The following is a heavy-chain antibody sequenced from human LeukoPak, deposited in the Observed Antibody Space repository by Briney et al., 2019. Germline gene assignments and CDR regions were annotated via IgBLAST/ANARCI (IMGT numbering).Heavy chain of an antibody. CDR1: GFTFSNAW. D-gene: IGHD3-22*01. J-gene: IGHJ5*02. CDR3: ATDFCDST. V-gene: IGHV3-15*07. CDR2: IRSNSDGGTI. Sequence: GGSLRLSCATSGFTFSNAWMNWVRQAPGKGLEWVGRIRSNSDGGTIDYAAPVKGRFTLSRDDSKTTLYLQMNSLQTEDTAVYYCATDFCDSTWGQGTLVTVSS.